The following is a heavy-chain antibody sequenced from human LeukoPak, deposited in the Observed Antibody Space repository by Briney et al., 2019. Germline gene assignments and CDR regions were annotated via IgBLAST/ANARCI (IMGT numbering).Heavy chain of an antibody. Sequence: AGGSLRLSCAASGFTFSSYAMSWVRQAPGKGLEWVAVIWYDGSNKYYADSVKGRFTISRDNSKNTLYLQMNSLRAEDTAVYYCAKDKGYSGYGLFDYWGQGTLVTVSS. CDR2: IWYDGSNK. CDR1: GFTFSSYA. J-gene: IGHJ4*02. D-gene: IGHD5-12*01. CDR3: AKDKGYSGYGLFDY. V-gene: IGHV3-33*06.